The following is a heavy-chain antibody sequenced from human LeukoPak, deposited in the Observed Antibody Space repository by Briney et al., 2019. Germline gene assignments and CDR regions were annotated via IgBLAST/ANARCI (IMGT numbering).Heavy chain of an antibody. D-gene: IGHD6-19*01. V-gene: IGHV3-23*01. J-gene: IGHJ4*02. CDR1: GFTFSSYG. Sequence: GGSLRLSCAASGFTFSSYGMSWVRQAPGKGLEWVSAISGSGGSTYYADSVKGRFTISRDNSKNTLYLRMNSLRAEDTAVYYCAKFGARKWLVPKPFDYWGQGTLVTVSS. CDR2: ISGSGGST. CDR3: AKFGARKWLVPKPFDY.